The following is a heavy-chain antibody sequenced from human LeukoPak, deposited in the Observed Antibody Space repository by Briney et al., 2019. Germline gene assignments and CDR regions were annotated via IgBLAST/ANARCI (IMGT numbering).Heavy chain of an antibody. CDR2: MNPNSGNT. CDR3: ARVDDYVWRSYPPGNY. D-gene: IGHD3-16*02. CDR1: GYTFTSYD. J-gene: IGHJ4*02. Sequence: ASVKVSCKASGYTFTSYDINWVRQATGQGLEWMGWMNPNSGNTGYAQKFQGRVTMTRNTSISKVYIELSSLRSEETAVYYCARVDDYVWRSYPPGNYWGQGTLVTVSS. V-gene: IGHV1-8*01.